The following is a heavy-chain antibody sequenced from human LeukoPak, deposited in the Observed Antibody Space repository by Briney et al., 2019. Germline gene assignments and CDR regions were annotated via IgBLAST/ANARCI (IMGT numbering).Heavy chain of an antibody. D-gene: IGHD4-23*01. Sequence: GGSLRLSCAASGFIVSRNYMSWVRQAPGKGLEWVSVIYNGGSTYYADSVKGRFTISRDNSKNTLYLQMNSLRAEDTAVYYCAKDSMAVVTSRGGNDAFDIWGQGTMVTVSS. CDR3: AKDSMAVVTSRGGNDAFDI. CDR2: IYNGGST. CDR1: GFIVSRNY. J-gene: IGHJ3*02. V-gene: IGHV3-53*05.